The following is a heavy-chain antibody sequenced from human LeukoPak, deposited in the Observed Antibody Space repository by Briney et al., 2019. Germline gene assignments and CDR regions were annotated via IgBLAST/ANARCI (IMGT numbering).Heavy chain of an antibody. D-gene: IGHD3-22*01. CDR1: GGSISSYY. CDR2: IYYSGST. J-gene: IGHJ4*02. V-gene: IGHV4-59*01. Sequence: SETLSLTCTVSGGSISSYYWSWIRQPPGKGLEWIGYIYYSGSTNYNPSLKSRVTISVDTSKNQFSLKLSSVTAADTAVYYCARGVVVIPLDWGQGTLVTVSS. CDR3: ARGVVVIPLD.